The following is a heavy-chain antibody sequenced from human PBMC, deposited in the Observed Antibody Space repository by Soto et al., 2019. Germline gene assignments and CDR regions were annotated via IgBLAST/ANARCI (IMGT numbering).Heavy chain of an antibody. Sequence: ETLSLTCTVSGGSISSYYWSWIRQPPGKGLEWIGYIYYSGSTNYNPSLKSRVTISVDTSKNQFSLKLSSVTAADTAVYYCARRVVVVAATYYYYYMDVWGKGTTVTVSS. CDR1: GGSISSYY. V-gene: IGHV4-59*08. CDR3: ARRVVVVAATYYYYYMDV. D-gene: IGHD2-15*01. CDR2: IYYSGST. J-gene: IGHJ6*03.